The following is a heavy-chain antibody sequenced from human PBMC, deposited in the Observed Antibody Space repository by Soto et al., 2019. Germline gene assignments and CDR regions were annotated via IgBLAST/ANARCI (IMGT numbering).Heavy chain of an antibody. CDR1: GFIFNEYG. Sequence: GGSLRLSCAASGFIFNEYGMHWVRQAPGEGLEWVAVIWYDGSNKYYADSVKGRFTISRDNSKNTMSLQMNNLRAEDTAVYHCARWGCSGTNCNLNQRSYDLWGQGTLVTVSS. D-gene: IGHD2-15*01. CDR2: IWYDGSNK. CDR3: ARWGCSGTNCNLNQRSYDL. V-gene: IGHV3-33*03. J-gene: IGHJ4*02.